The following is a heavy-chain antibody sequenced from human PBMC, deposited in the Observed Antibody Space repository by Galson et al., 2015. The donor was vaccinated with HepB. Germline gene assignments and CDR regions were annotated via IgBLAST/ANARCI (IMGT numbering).Heavy chain of an antibody. J-gene: IGHJ4*02. Sequence: LRLSCAASGFTVSRNYMSWVRQAPGKGLEGVSVIYSGGDTYYADSVKGRFTVSRDNSKNTLYLQMNSLRAEDTAVYYCAREGGLVGATRPGYFDFWRQGTLVTVSS. CDR3: AREGGLVGATRPGYFDF. CDR1: GFTVSRNY. V-gene: IGHV3-53*01. D-gene: IGHD1-26*01. CDR2: IYSGGDT.